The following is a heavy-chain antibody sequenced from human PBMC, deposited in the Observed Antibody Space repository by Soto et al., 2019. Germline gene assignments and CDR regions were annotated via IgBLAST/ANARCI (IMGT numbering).Heavy chain of an antibody. CDR1: GYSFSTYW. D-gene: IGHD5-12*01. V-gene: IGHV5-51*01. CDR3: ARHSLATQPGDY. CDR2: IYPGDSDT. J-gene: IGHJ4*02. Sequence: HGESLKISCKASGYSFSTYWIAWVRQRPGKGLDWMGIIYPGDSDTRYSPSFQGQVTISVDNSIDTAYLEWTTLRASDSAMYYCARHSLATQPGDYWGQGTRVTVSS.